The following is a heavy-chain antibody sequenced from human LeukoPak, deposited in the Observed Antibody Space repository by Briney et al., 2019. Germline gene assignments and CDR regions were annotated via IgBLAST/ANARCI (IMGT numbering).Heavy chain of an antibody. D-gene: IGHD1-1*01. CDR1: RFTFTDYW. CDR3: ASADQPGTTDY. V-gene: IGHV3-7*01. Sequence: PGGSLRLSCAASRFTFTDYWMSWVRQAPGTGLEWVANINEDGSEKYYVDSVKGRFTISRDNAKNSLYLQMDSLRVEDTAVYYCASADQPGTTDYWGQGTLVTVSS. CDR2: INEDGSEK. J-gene: IGHJ4*02.